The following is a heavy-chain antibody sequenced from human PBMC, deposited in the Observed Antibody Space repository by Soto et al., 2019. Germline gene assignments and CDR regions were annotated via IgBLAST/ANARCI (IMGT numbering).Heavy chain of an antibody. V-gene: IGHV4-59*01. CDR1: GGSISSYY. CDR3: ARVGVVIAQFDY. CDR2: IYYSGST. J-gene: IGHJ4*02. D-gene: IGHD3-3*01. Sequence: PSETLSLTCTVSGGSISSYYWSWIRQPPGKGLEWIGYIYYSGSTNYNPSLKSRVTISVDTSKNQFSLKLSSVTAADTAVYYCARVGVVIAQFDYWGQGTLVTVSS.